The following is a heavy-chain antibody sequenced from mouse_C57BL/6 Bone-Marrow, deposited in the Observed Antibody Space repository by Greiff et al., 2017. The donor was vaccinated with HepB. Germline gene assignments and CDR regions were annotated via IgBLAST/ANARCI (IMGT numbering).Heavy chain of an antibody. D-gene: IGHD2-5*01. Sequence: QVQLQQSGPELVKPGASVKISCKASGYAFSSSWMNWVKQRPGKGLEWIGRIYPGDGDTNYNGKFKGKATLTADKSSSTAYMQLSSLTSEDSAVYFCVFAYYSNYPYYAMDYWGQGTSVTVSS. V-gene: IGHV1-82*01. CDR3: VFAYYSNYPYYAMDY. CDR2: IYPGDGDT. J-gene: IGHJ4*01. CDR1: GYAFSSSW.